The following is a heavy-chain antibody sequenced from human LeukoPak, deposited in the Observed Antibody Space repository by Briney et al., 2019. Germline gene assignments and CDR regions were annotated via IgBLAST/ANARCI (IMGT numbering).Heavy chain of an antibody. CDR3: ARRHASGNNVFDI. CDR1: GXTVSSYD. V-gene: IGHV3-53*01. J-gene: IGHJ3*02. CDR2: IYSGGDT. Sequence: PGGSLRLSCAGFGXTVSSYDMNWVRQAPGKGLEWVSVIYSGGDTYYADSVKGRFTISRDNSKNTLYVEMHGLRAEDTAAYYCARRHASGNNVFDIWGQGTMVTVSS. D-gene: IGHD3-10*01.